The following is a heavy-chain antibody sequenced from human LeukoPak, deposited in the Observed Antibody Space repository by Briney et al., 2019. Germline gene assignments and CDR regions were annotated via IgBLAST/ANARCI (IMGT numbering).Heavy chain of an antibody. D-gene: IGHD6-19*01. CDR2: ICSDGSIK. CDR1: GFTFSGYG. V-gene: IGHV3-33*01. J-gene: IGHJ4*02. Sequence: GGSLRLSCAASGFTFSGYGMRWVRQAPGKGLEWVAGICSDGSIKYYADSVKGRFTISRDNSKNTLYLQMNSLRAEDTAVYSCARARSSGWDLDYWGQGTLVTVSS. CDR3: ARARSSGWDLDY.